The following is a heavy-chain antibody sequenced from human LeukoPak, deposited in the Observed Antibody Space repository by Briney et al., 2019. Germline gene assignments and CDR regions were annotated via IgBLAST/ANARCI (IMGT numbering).Heavy chain of an antibody. J-gene: IGHJ3*02. D-gene: IGHD6-6*01. CDR2: ISASSIYI. Sequence: GGSLRLSCAASGFTFSNYNMNWVRQRPRKGLEWVSSISASSIYIYYADSVKGRFTISRDNAKNSLYLQMNSLRAEDTAVYYCARETPTSIAARGAFDIWGQGTMVTVSS. CDR1: GFTFSNYN. V-gene: IGHV3-21*01. CDR3: ARETPTSIAARGAFDI.